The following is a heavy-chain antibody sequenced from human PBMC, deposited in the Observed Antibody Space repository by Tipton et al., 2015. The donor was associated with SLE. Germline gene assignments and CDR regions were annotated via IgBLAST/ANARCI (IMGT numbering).Heavy chain of an antibody. CDR2: ISYDGSNK. J-gene: IGHJ3*02. CDR3: ARSPNWGSTAFDI. V-gene: IGHV3-30-3*01. D-gene: IGHD7-27*01. Sequence: SLRLSCAASGFTFSSYAMHWVRQAPGKGLEWVAVISYDGSNKYYADSVKGRFTISRDNSKNTLYLQMNSLRAEDTAVYYCARSPNWGSTAFDIWGQGTMVTVSS. CDR1: GFTFSSYA.